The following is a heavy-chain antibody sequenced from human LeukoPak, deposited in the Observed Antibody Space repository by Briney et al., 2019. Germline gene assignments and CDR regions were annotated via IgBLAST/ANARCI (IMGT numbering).Heavy chain of an antibody. Sequence: SETLSLTCGVYGESLSGAYWTWIRQAPGKGLEWIGEINDSGSSHYVPSLKSRVTMSVDTSKKQFSLKLSSVTAADTAVYYCARGPDGDYWGQGTLVTVSS. D-gene: IGHD1-14*01. CDR2: INDSGSS. J-gene: IGHJ4*02. CDR3: ARGPDGDY. V-gene: IGHV4-34*01. CDR1: GESLSGAY.